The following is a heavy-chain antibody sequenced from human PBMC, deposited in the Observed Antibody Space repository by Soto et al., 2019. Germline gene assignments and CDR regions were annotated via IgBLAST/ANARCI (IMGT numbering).Heavy chain of an antibody. CDR1: GASITSTTYF. CDR3: AKNLPRTGRFDY. J-gene: IGHJ4*02. CDR2: IYYSGRT. V-gene: IGHV4-39*01. Sequence: SETLSLTCTLSGASITSTTYFWAWIRQPPGKGLEWVGSIYYSGRTYYNPSLRSRVTISVDRSKNQFSLTMSSVTAADMAVYYCAKNLPRTGRFDYWGQGTSVTVSS.